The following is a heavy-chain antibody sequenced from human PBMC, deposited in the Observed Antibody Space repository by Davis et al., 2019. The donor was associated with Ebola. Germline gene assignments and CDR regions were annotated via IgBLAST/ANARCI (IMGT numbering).Heavy chain of an antibody. CDR2: IQYSGST. Sequence: SETLSLTCNVSGGSFSTHYWSWIRQPPGKGLEWVGYIQYSGSTNYNPSLRSRVTISIDTSKNQFSLKMSSVTAADTAVYYCARGNYGDYIVLYYYNMDVWGQGTTVTVSS. V-gene: IGHV4-59*11. CDR3: ARGNYGDYIVLYYYNMDV. CDR1: GGSFSTHY. J-gene: IGHJ6*02. D-gene: IGHD4-17*01.